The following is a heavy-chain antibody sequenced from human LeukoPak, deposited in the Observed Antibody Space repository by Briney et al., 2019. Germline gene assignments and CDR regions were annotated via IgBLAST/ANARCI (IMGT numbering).Heavy chain of an antibody. J-gene: IGHJ5*02. CDR3: AREVGYSTSYYGRFDP. CDR2: ANANNGDT. D-gene: IGHD3-22*01. CDR1: GYTLTGQY. V-gene: IGHV1-2*06. Sequence: ASVKVSCKVPGYTLTGQYIHWVRQAPGQGLEWMGRANANNGDTKYAQKFQGRVTMTRDTSISTAYMELASLRSDDTAVFYCAREVGYSTSYYGRFDPWGQGTLVIVSS.